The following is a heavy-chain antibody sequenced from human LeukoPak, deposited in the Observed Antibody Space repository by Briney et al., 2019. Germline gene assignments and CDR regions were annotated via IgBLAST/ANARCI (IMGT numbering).Heavy chain of an antibody. Sequence: GASVKVSCKASGYTFTGYYIHWVRQAPGQGLEWMGGIIPIFGTANYAQKFQGRVTITTDESTSTAYMELSSLRSEDTAVYYCARARLGVAGTGFFYWGQGTLVTVSS. CDR2: IIPIFGTA. D-gene: IGHD6-19*01. J-gene: IGHJ4*02. CDR3: ARARLGVAGTGFFY. CDR1: GYTFTGYY. V-gene: IGHV1-69*05.